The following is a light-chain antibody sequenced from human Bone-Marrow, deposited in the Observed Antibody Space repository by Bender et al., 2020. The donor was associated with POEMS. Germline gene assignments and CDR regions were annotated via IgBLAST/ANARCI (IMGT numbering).Light chain of an antibody. CDR1: SSDVGGYNY. Sequence: QSALTQPASVSGSPGQSITISCTGTSSDVGGYNYVSWYQQHPGKAPNLMVYDVTNRPSGVSNRFSGSKSGNTASLTISGLQTEDDADYYCSSYTSTTTPVVFGGGTKLTVL. CDR2: DVT. J-gene: IGLJ2*01. V-gene: IGLV2-14*03. CDR3: SSYTSTTTPVV.